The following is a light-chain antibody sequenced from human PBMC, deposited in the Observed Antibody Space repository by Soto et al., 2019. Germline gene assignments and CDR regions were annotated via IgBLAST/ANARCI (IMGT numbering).Light chain of an antibody. CDR2: AAS. CDR1: QAISNY. Sequence: DIQMTQSPSSLSASVRERVTITCRARQAISNYLAWYQQKPGKVPKLLIYAASTLQSGVPSRFSGSGSGTDFTLTISILQPEDVATYYCQKYDSAPWTFGQGTKVEIK. V-gene: IGKV1-27*01. CDR3: QKYDSAPWT. J-gene: IGKJ1*01.